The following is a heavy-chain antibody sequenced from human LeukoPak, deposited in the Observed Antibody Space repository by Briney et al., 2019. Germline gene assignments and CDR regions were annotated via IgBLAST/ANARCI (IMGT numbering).Heavy chain of an antibody. J-gene: IGHJ4*02. CDR2: ISHDGSNK. CDR3: AKGDGDFVDY. Sequence: GGSLRLSCAASGFTFSSYGMHWVRQAPGKGLEWVAVISHDGSNKYYADSVKGRFTISRDNSKNTLYLQMNSLRAEDTAVYYCAKGDGDFVDYWGQGTLVTVSS. D-gene: IGHD4-17*01. V-gene: IGHV3-30*18. CDR1: GFTFSSYG.